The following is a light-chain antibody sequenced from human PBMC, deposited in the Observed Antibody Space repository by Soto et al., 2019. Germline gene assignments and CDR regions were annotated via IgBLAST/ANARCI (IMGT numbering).Light chain of an antibody. CDR3: QQYDSSPKT. J-gene: IGKJ1*01. V-gene: IGKV3-20*01. CDR2: CAS. CDR1: QSVSTIY. Sequence: EIVLTQSPATLSLSPGERATLSCRASQSVSTIYLACYQQKPGQATRLLIYCASSRATGIPDMLSGRGSWRDFSLTISRLEAEDFAVYYCQQYDSSPKTFGQGTKVDIK.